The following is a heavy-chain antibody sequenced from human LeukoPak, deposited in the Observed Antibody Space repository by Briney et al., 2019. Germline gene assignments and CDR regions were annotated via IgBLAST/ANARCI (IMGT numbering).Heavy chain of an antibody. CDR1: GFTFSSYW. V-gene: IGHV3-7*01. J-gene: IGHJ2*01. CDR3: ARVVGAGYFDL. Sequence: GGSLRLSCAASGFTFSSYWMSWVRQAPGKGLEWVANINQDGSGKYHVDSVKGRFTISRDNAKNSLYLQMNSLRAEDTAVYYCARVVGAGYFDLWGRGTLVTVSS. D-gene: IGHD1-26*01. CDR2: INQDGSGK.